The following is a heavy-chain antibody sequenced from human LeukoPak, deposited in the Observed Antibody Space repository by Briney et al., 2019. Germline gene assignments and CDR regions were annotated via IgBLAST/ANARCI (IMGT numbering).Heavy chain of an antibody. V-gene: IGHV3-23*01. CDR1: GFSFSSYA. J-gene: IGHJ6*02. Sequence: GGSLRLSCTASGFSFSSYAMSWVRRAPGKGLEWVSAISGNGGTTYYAASVKGLFTISRDESKNALYLRISSLRVEDTAVYYCARAQRYFDWLLAPTHYYGMDVWGQGTTVTVSS. CDR3: ARAQRYFDWLLAPTHYYGMDV. D-gene: IGHD3-9*01. CDR2: ISGNGGTT.